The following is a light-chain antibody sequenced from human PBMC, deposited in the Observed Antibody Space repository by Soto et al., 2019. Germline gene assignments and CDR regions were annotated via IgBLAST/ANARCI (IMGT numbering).Light chain of an antibody. Sequence: EIVMTQSPDTLSVSPGERATLTCRAGQGVTTNFAWYQQKSGQSPRLLIYDVSIRATGVPARFSATGSETDFTLTISGLPSGDSAVYFCQQYNNWPFSFGQGTRLEIK. CDR1: QGVTTN. J-gene: IGKJ5*01. CDR2: DVS. V-gene: IGKV3-15*01. CDR3: QQYNNWPFS.